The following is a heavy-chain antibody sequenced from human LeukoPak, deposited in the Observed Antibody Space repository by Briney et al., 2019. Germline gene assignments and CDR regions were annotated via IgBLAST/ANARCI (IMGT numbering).Heavy chain of an antibody. CDR1: GGSISSGSYY. CDR3: ARDVGGYRYGYRPTELYWYFDL. Sequence: SETLSLTCTVSGGSISSGSYYWTWIRHPAGKGLEWIGRISTSGRTNFNPSLKSRVTISIDTSKNQFSLKLSSVTAADTAVYYCARDVGGYRYGYRPTELYWYFDLWGRGTLVTVSS. J-gene: IGHJ2*01. CDR2: ISTSGRT. D-gene: IGHD5-18*01. V-gene: IGHV4-61*02.